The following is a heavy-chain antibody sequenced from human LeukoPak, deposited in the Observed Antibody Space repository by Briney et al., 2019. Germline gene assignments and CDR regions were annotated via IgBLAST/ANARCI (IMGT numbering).Heavy chain of an antibody. CDR3: AKMGYCSGGSCYSGPPDPFDI. D-gene: IGHD2-15*01. V-gene: IGHV3-7*01. Sequence: GGSLRLSCAASGFTFSSYLMIGVRQAPGKGLEWVANIKQDGSEKYYVDSVKGRFTISRDNAKNSLYLEMDSLRAEDTAVYYCAKMGYCSGGSCYSGPPDPFDIWGQGTMVTVSS. CDR2: IKQDGSEK. J-gene: IGHJ3*02. CDR1: GFTFSSYL.